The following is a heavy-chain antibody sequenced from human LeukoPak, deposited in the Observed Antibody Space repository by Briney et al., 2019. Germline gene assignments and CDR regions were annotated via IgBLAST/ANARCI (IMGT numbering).Heavy chain of an antibody. CDR3: ARLVAAAAYADFDY. CDR2: IYYSGST. Sequence: PSETLSLTCTVSGGSISSSSYYWGWIRQPPGKGLEWIGSIYYSGSTYYNPSLKSRVTISVDTSKNQFSLKLSSVTAADTAVYYCARLVAAAAYADFDYWGQGTLVTVSS. V-gene: IGHV4-39*01. D-gene: IGHD6-13*01. CDR1: GGSISSSSYY. J-gene: IGHJ4*02.